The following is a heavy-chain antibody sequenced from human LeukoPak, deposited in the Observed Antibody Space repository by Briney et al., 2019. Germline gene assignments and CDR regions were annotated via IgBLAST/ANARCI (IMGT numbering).Heavy chain of an antibody. V-gene: IGHV1-46*01. CDR2: SNPSGGST. J-gene: IGHJ2*01. CDR1: GYTFTSYY. D-gene: IGHD6-6*01. Sequence: ASVKVSCKASGYTFTSYYMHWVRQAPGQGLEWMGISNPSGGSTGYAQKFQGRVTMTRDTSTSTVYMELGSLRSEDTAVYYCARGPVIGGHSSSSAWYFDLWGRGTLVTVSS. CDR3: ARGPVIGGHSSSSAWYFDL.